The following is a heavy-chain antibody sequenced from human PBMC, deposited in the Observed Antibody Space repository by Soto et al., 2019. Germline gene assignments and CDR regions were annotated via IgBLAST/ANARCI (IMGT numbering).Heavy chain of an antibody. J-gene: IGHJ6*02. CDR3: ARFTMIRGELSNHYDGMDV. V-gene: IGHV2-26*01. CDR1: GFSLSNLRMS. CDR2: IFSTDEK. Sequence: QVTLRESGPVLVKATETHTLTCTVSGFSLSNLRMSVSWIRQPPRKALEWLAHIFSTDEKSYSPSLKSRLTISKDTSRGQVVLTMTNMAPVDTATYYCARFTMIRGELSNHYDGMDVWGQGTTVTVSS. D-gene: IGHD3-10*01.